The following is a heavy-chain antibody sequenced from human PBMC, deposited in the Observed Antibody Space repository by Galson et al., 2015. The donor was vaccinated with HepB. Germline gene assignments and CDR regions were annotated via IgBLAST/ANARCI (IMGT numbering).Heavy chain of an antibody. CDR3: ARDIITGSKPDYFDN. CDR1: GFTFDDYA. D-gene: IGHD1-20*01. Sequence: SLRLSCAASGFTFDDYAMQWVRQAPGKGLEWVANIKQDGSDKYYVDSVKGRFTISRDNAKNSLLLQMNSLRVEDTAVYYCARDIITGSKPDYFDNWGQGTLVTVSS. CDR2: IKQDGSDK. J-gene: IGHJ4*02. V-gene: IGHV3-7*03.